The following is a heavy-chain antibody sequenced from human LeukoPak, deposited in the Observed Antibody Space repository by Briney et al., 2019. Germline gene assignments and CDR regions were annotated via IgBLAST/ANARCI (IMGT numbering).Heavy chain of an antibody. CDR2: IKEDGSEK. Sequence: PGGSLRLSCVTSGFTFSSYWMSWVRQAPGKGLEWVATIKEDGSEKYYVDSVKGRFTISRDNAKNTLYLQMNSLRAEDRAVYYCARDRSRCFYWGQGTLVTVSS. D-gene: IGHD4/OR15-4a*01. CDR1: GFTFSSYW. J-gene: IGHJ4*02. CDR3: ARDRSRCFY. V-gene: IGHV3-7*01.